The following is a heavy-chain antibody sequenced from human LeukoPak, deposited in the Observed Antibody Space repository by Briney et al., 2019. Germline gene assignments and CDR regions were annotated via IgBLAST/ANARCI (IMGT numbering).Heavy chain of an antibody. Sequence: SETLSLTCTVSGGSISSYYWSWIRQPPGKGLEWIGYIYYSGSTNYNPSLKSRVTISVDTSKNQFSLKLSSVTAADTAVYYCARHMGYYYADYFDYWGQGTLVTVSS. V-gene: IGHV4-59*08. CDR1: GGSISSYY. D-gene: IGHD3-10*01. CDR3: ARHMGYYYADYFDY. J-gene: IGHJ4*02. CDR2: IYYSGST.